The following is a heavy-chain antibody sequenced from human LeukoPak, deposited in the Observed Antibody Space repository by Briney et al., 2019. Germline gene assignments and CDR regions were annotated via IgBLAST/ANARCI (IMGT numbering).Heavy chain of an antibody. Sequence: SETLSLTCTVSGGSISSYYWNWIRQPPGKGPQWIGCISDTGTTKYNPAFKSRVTISVDTSKNQFSLKLTSVTAADTAVYFCATGYYEPFEKWGQGTLVSVSS. J-gene: IGHJ4*02. CDR3: ATGYYEPFEK. D-gene: IGHD3-22*01. CDR2: ISDTGTT. CDR1: GGSISSYY. V-gene: IGHV4-59*01.